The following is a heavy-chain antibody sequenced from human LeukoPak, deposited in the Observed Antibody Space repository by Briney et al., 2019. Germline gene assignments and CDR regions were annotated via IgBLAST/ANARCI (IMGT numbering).Heavy chain of an antibody. V-gene: IGHV3-11*04. J-gene: IGHJ3*02. D-gene: IGHD1-26*01. CDR1: GFTFSDYY. CDR3: ARWSYSGSYPHGDAFDI. CDR2: ISSSSSTI. Sequence: PGGSLRLSCAGSGFTFSDYYMSWIRQAPGKGLEWVSYISSSSSTIYYADSVKGRFTISRDNAKNTLYLQMNSLRAEDTAVYYCARWSYSGSYPHGDAFDIWGQGTMVTVSS.